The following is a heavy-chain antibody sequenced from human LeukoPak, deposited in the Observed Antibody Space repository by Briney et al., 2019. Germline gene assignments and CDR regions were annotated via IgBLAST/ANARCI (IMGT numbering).Heavy chain of an antibody. D-gene: IGHD4-17*01. J-gene: IGHJ4*02. Sequence: PGGSLRLSCAASGFTVSNNYMSWVRQAPGKGLEWVSSISSSSSYIYYADSVKGRFTISRDNAKNSLYLQMNSLRAEDTAVYYCARDLRVDYWGQGTLVTVSS. CDR3: ARDLRVDY. CDR2: ISSSSSYI. CDR1: GFTVSNNY. V-gene: IGHV3-21*01.